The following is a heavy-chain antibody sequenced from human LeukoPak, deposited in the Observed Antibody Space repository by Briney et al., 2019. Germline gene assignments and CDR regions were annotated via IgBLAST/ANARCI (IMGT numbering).Heavy chain of an antibody. D-gene: IGHD3-10*01. V-gene: IGHV1-69*05. CDR1: GGTFSSYA. CDR2: IIPIFGTA. J-gene: IGHJ4*02. CDR3: ARDLVFYTFTMVED. Sequence: SVKVSCKASGGTFSSYAISWVRQAPGQGLEWMGGIIPIFGTANYAQKFQGRVTMTRDTSISTAYMELSRLRSDDTAVYYCARDLVFYTFTMVEDWGQGTLVTVSS.